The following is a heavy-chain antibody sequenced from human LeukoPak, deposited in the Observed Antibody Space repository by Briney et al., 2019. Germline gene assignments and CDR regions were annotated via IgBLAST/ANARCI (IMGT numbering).Heavy chain of an antibody. CDR1: GYTLTELS. J-gene: IGHJ4*02. V-gene: IGHV1-24*01. Sequence: ASVKVSCKVSGYTLTELSMHWVRQAPGKGLEWMGGFDPEDGETIYAQKFQGSVTMTEDTSTDTAYMELSSLRSEDTAVYYCATDYRYDSSGYPPSFDYWGQGTLVTVSS. CDR2: FDPEDGET. CDR3: ATDYRYDSSGYPPSFDY. D-gene: IGHD3-22*01.